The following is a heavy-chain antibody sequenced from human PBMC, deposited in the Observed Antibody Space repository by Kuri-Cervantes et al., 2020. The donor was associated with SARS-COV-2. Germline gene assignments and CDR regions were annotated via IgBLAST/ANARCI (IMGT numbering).Heavy chain of an antibody. CDR3: AREHLSVFYVFDY. Sequence: GESLKISCAASGFTFSSYGMHWVRQAPGKGLEWVAFIRYDGSNKYYADSVKGRFTISRDNSKNTLYLQMNSLRAEDTAVYYCAREHLSVFYVFDYWGQGTLVTVSS. J-gene: IGHJ4*02. D-gene: IGHD5/OR15-5a*01. CDR2: IRYDGSNK. CDR1: GFTFSSYG. V-gene: IGHV3-30*02.